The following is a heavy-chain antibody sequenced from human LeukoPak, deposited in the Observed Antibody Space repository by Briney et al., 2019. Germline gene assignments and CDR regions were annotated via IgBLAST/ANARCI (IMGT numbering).Heavy chain of an antibody. Sequence: GGSLRLSCAASGFTFSSYAMGWVRQAPGKGLEWVSSISSSSSYIYYADSVKGRFTISRDNAKNSLYLQMNSLRAEDTAVYYCARVEATEYYDILTGYYSWGQGTLVTVSS. CDR2: ISSSSSYI. CDR1: GFTFSSYA. D-gene: IGHD3-9*01. V-gene: IGHV3-21*01. J-gene: IGHJ4*02. CDR3: ARVEATEYYDILTGYYS.